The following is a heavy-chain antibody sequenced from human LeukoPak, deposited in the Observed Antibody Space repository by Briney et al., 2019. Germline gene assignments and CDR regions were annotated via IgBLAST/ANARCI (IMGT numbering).Heavy chain of an antibody. J-gene: IGHJ4*02. CDR2: INPNSGGT. CDR3: ARVIFVAAAFDY. V-gene: IGHV1-2*02. CDR1: GYTFTGYY. D-gene: IGHD6-19*01. Sequence: ASVKVSCKASGYTFTGYYMHWVRQAPGQGLEWMGWINPNSGGTNYAQKFQGRVTMTRDTSISTAYMELSRLRSDDTAAYYCARVIFVAAAFDYWGQGTLVTVSS.